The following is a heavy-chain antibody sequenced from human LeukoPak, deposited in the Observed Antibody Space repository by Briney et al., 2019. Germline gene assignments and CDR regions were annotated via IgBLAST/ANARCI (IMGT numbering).Heavy chain of an antibody. CDR1: AFAFSNHA. CDR3: AKDHVAVAGAFDY. D-gene: IGHD6-19*01. J-gene: IGHJ4*02. V-gene: IGHV3-23*01. CDR2: ISISGGTT. Sequence: GGSLRLSCTASAFAFSNHAMSWVRQAPGKGLEWVSSISISGGTTYYADSVKGRFTISRENSKSTLYLQMNNLRADDTAVYYCAKDHVAVAGAFDYWGQGTLVTVSS.